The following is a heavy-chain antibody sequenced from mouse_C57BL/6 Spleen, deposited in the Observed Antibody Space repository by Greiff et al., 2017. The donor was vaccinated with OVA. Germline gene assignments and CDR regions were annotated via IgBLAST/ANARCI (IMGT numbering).Heavy chain of an antibody. Sequence: DVMLVESGGDLVKPGGSLKLSCAASGFTFSSYGMSWVRQTPDKRLEWVATISSGGSYTYYPDSVKGRFTISRDNAKNTLYLQMSSLKSEDTAMYYCASVVASPFDYWGQGTTLTVSS. V-gene: IGHV5-6*02. CDR1: GFTFSSYG. CDR2: ISSGGSYT. CDR3: ASVVASPFDY. J-gene: IGHJ2*01. D-gene: IGHD1-1*01.